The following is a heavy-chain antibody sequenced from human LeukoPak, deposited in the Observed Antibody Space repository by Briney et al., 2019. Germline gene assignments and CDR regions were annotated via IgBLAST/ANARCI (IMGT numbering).Heavy chain of an antibody. J-gene: IGHJ3*02. Sequence: GGSLRLSCAASGFTFSSYGMHWVRQAPGKGLEWVAVISYDGSNKYYADSVKGRFTISRDNSKNTLYLQMNSLRAEDKAVYYCANFGDWVRERRQDVFDIGGKGKRVPVFS. CDR1: GFTFSSYG. V-gene: IGHV3-30*18. D-gene: IGHD3-16*01. CDR2: ISYDGSNK. CDR3: ANFGDWVRERRQDVFDI.